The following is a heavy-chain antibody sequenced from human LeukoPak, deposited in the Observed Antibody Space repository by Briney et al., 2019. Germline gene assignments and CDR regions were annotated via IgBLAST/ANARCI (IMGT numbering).Heavy chain of an antibody. CDR3: ARVPPLGSSSSVFGAFDY. Sequence: SETLSLTCTVSGGSISSGDYYWSWIRQPPGKGLEWIGYIYYSGSTYYNPSLKSRVTISVDTSKNQFSLKLSSVTAADTAVYYCARVPPLGSSSSVFGAFDYWGQGTLVTVSS. J-gene: IGHJ4*02. V-gene: IGHV4-30-4*08. CDR2: IYYSGST. D-gene: IGHD6-6*01. CDR1: GGSISSGDYY.